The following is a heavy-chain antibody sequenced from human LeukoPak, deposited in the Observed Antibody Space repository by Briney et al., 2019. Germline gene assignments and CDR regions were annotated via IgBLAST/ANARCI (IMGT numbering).Heavy chain of an antibody. Sequence: GGSLRLSCAASGFTFSSYEMNWVRQAPGKGLEWLSHITTSSYAYYADSVKGRFTISRDNAKNSLYLQMDSLRAEDTAIYYCARDLAAPRGFFDYWGQGTLVTVSS. J-gene: IGHJ4*02. CDR3: ARDLAAPRGFFDY. CDR2: ITTSSYA. V-gene: IGHV3-48*03. CDR1: GFTFSSYE. D-gene: IGHD6-6*01.